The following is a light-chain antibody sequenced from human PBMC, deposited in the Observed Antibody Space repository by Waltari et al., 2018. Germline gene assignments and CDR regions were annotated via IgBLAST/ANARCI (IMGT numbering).Light chain of an antibody. CDR1: SGHSSYA. J-gene: IGLJ3*02. V-gene: IGLV4-69*01. Sequence: QLVLTQSPSASASLGASVKLTCTLSSGHSSYAIAWHQQQPEKGPRYLMKLNSDGSHSKGDGIPDRFSGSSSGAERYLTISSLQSEDETDYYCQTWGTSIPYGVFGGGTKLTVL. CDR2: LNSDGSH. CDR3: QTWGTSIPYGV.